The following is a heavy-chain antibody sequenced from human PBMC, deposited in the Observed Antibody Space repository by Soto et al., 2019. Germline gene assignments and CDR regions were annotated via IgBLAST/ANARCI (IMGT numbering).Heavy chain of an antibody. CDR1: GYIFTTFG. D-gene: IGHD1-1*01. Sequence: QVPLVQPGAEVRKPGASVKVSCKASGYIFTTFGIGWVRQAPGQGLEWIGWISAYNGNRNFAQNVRDRVTMTTDTSTNTAHMELRSLRSDDTAVYYCARDGGTGLDYWGQGTLVTVSS. CDR3: ARDGGTGLDY. CDR2: ISAYNGNR. V-gene: IGHV1-18*01. J-gene: IGHJ4*02.